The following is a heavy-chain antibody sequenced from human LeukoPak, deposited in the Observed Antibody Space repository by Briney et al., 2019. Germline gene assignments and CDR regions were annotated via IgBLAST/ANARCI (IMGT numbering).Heavy chain of an antibody. CDR1: GFTFSSYA. V-gene: IGHV3-23*01. J-gene: IGHJ4*02. CDR2: ISDSGGNT. Sequence: GGSLRLSCAASGFTFSSYAMYWVRQAPGKWLEWVSAISDSGGNTYYADSVKGRFTISRDNSKNTLYLQMNSLRAEDTAVYYCAKGVYYDGGFYFDHWGQGTLVTVSS. CDR3: AKGVYYDGGFYFDH. D-gene: IGHD3-22*01.